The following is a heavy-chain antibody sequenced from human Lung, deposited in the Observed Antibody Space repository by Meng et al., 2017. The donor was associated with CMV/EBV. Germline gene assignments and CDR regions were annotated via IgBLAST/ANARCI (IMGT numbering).Heavy chain of an antibody. CDR1: VYTFTNYV. CDR3: ARVEVGITSGDY. D-gene: IGHD1-26*01. J-gene: IGHJ4*02. CDR2: INAYNGDT. Sequence: VPSGGGVKKPGASVRVSCKASVYTFTNYVPTWVRQAPGQGLEWMGWINAYNGDTNYAQTLQGRVTMTTDTSTSTAYMELRSLRSDDTAVYYCARVEVGITSGDYWGQGTLVTVSS. V-gene: IGHV1-18*01.